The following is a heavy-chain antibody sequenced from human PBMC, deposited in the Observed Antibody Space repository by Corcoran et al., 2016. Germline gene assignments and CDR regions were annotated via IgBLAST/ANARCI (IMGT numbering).Heavy chain of an antibody. D-gene: IGHD3-22*01. CDR3: ARHYVSSGYTHPLGY. CDR1: GYTFTSYY. CDR2: INPSGGST. J-gene: IGHJ4*02. V-gene: IGHV1-46*01. Sequence: QVQLVQSGAEVKKPGASVKVSCKASGYTFTSYYMHWVRQAPGQGLEWMGIINPSGGSTSYAQKFQGRVTMTRDTSTSTVYMELSSLRSEDTAVYYCARHYVSSGYTHPLGYWGQGTLVTVSS.